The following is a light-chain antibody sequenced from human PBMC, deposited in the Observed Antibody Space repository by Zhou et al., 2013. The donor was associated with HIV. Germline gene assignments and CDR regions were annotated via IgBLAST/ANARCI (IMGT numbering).Light chain of an antibody. CDR1: QDISND. CDR3: QKYNSAPRA. CDR2: GAS. V-gene: IGKV1-27*01. J-gene: IGKJ1*01. Sequence: DIQMTQSPSSLSASVGDRITVTCRASQDISNDLAWYQQKPGKVPEVLIYGASTLQSGVPSRFSGSGSGTDFTLTISSLQPEDIGTYYCQKYNSAPRAFGQGTKVEIK.